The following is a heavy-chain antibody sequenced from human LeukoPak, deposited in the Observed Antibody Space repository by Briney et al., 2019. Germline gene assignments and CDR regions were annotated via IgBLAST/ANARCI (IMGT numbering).Heavy chain of an antibody. CDR3: ATDGLGPFMAFDI. CDR1: GFTFSTYT. V-gene: IGHV3-23*01. J-gene: IGHJ3*02. CDR2: IGNNGGGI. Sequence: GGSLRLSCAASGFTFSTYTMYWVRHPPGKRLEWVSIIGNNGGGIHYADSVKGRFTISRDNFKNALYLQMNSLRSEDTAVYYCATDGLGPFMAFDIWGQGTMVTVSS. D-gene: IGHD6-19*01.